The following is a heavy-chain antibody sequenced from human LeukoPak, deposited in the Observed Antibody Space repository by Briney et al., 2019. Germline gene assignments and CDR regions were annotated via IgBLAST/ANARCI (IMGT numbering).Heavy chain of an antibody. D-gene: IGHD2-2*01. Sequence: ASVKVSCKASGYTFTSYDIHWVRQAPGQRLEWMGWINAGNGNTKYSQKFQGRVTITRDTSASTAYMELSSLRSEDTAVYYCARDLGGYCSSSSCFYAFDIWGQGTMVTVSS. CDR2: INAGNGNT. J-gene: IGHJ3*02. CDR1: GYTFTSYD. CDR3: ARDLGGYCSSSSCFYAFDI. V-gene: IGHV1-3*01.